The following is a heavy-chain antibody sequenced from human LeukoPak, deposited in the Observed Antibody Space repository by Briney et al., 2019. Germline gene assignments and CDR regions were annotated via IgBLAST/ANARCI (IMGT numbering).Heavy chain of an antibody. V-gene: IGHV3-30*03. CDR3: TTKVIRGNSGDDYDD. CDR2: ISSNGNDK. CDR1: GVTFSNYG. Sequence: GGCLRLSCAASGVTFSNYGMHWVHQAPGKGLEWVALISSNGNDKLYGDSVKGRFTISRDDSKSTLYLQMNSLRVEDTAVYYCTTKVIRGNSGDDYDDWGQGTLVTVSS. D-gene: IGHD5-12*01. J-gene: IGHJ4*02.